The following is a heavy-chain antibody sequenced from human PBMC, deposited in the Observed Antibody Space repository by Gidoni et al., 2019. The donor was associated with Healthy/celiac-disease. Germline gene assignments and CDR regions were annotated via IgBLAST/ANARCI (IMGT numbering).Heavy chain of an antibody. V-gene: IGHV3-33*01. D-gene: IGHD3-22*01. CDR2: IWYDGSKK. CDR1: GFTFSSYG. CDR3: ARGMDSSEEGIAFDI. J-gene: IGHJ3*02. Sequence: QVQLVESGGGVVQPGRSLRLSCAASGFTFSSYGMHWGRQAPGTGLEWVAVIWYDGSKKYYADSVKGRFTISRDNSKNTLYLQMNSLRAEDTAVYYCARGMDSSEEGIAFDIWGQGTMVTVSS.